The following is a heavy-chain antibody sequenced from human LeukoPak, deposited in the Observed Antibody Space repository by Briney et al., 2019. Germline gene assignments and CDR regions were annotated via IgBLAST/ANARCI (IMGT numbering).Heavy chain of an antibody. D-gene: IGHD2-2*01. CDR1: GFSFSGHW. Sequence: GGPLRLSCTASGFSFSGHWMHWARQLPGKGLVWVSRISPTGSTTSYADSVKGRFTVSRDNAKNSLFLQMNSLRVEDTAVYYCAREVAIVVEPAANTIDYWGQGTRVTVSS. CDR3: AREVAIVVEPAANTIDY. J-gene: IGHJ4*02. CDR2: ISPTGSTT. V-gene: IGHV3-74*01.